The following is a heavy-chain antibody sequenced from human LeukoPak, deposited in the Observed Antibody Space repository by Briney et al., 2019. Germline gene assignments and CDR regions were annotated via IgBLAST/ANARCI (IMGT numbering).Heavy chain of an antibody. V-gene: IGHV1-46*01. CDR3: AREDSSWYNWFDP. Sequence: ASVKVSCKASGYTFTSYYMHWVRQAPGQGLEWMGIINPSGGSTSYAQKFQGRVTMTRDTSTSTVYIELSSLRSDDTAGYYCAREDSSWYNWFDPWGQGTLVTVSS. CDR2: INPSGGST. CDR1: GYTFTSYY. J-gene: IGHJ5*02. D-gene: IGHD6-13*01.